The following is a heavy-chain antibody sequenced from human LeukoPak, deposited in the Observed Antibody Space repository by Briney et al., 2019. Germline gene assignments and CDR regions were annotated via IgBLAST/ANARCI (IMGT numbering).Heavy chain of an antibody. CDR2: MSSSGDT. V-gene: IGHV4-39*07. CDR1: GTSINSRYYY. CDR3: ARAAGGRYCSGGSCYAGSYYYYYMDV. D-gene: IGHD2-15*01. Sequence: PSETLSLTCAVSGTSINSRYYYWAWIRQPPGKGLEWIGTMSSSGDTYYNPSLKIRVTISIDTSKNQFSLRLKSVTAADTAVYYCARAAGGRYCSGGSCYAGSYYYYYMDVWGKGTTVTVSS. J-gene: IGHJ6*03.